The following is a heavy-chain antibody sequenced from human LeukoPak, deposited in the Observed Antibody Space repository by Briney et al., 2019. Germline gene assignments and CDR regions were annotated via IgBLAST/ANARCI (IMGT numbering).Heavy chain of an antibody. J-gene: IGHJ4*02. CDR2: ISGNGGTT. CDR3: AKGRTGYIPDS. V-gene: IGHV3-23*01. D-gene: IGHD6-13*01. CDR1: GFTFSSYT. Sequence: GGSLRLSCSASGFTFSSYTMTWVRQAPGKGLEWVSFISGNGGTTYYADYVQGRFTISRDNSKSTLYLQMNSLRVEDTAVYYCAKGRTGYIPDSWGQGTLVTVSS.